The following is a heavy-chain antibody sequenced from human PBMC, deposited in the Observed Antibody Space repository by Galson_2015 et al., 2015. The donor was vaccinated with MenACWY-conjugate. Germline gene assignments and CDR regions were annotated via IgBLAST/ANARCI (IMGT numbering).Heavy chain of an antibody. CDR3: ATAGSYRVDY. CDR2: IDPDGSTT. D-gene: IGHD1-26*01. Sequence: SLRLSCAPSGFTFSTYWMHWVRQAPGKGLEWVSRIDPDGSTTDYVESMKGRFTISRDNAKNTLYLQMHSLRVEDTAVYYCATAGSYRVDYWGQGALVTVSS. CDR1: GFTFSTYW. V-gene: IGHV3-74*01. J-gene: IGHJ4*02.